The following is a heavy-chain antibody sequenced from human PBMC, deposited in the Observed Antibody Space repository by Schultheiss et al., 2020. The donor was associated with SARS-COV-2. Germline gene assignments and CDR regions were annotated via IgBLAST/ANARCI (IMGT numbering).Heavy chain of an antibody. Sequence: GESLKISCAASGFTFSSYAMSWVRQAPGKGLEWVSAISGSGGSTYYADSVKGRFTISRDNSKNTLYLQMNSLRAEDTAVYYCAKDEARAAAGALDYWGQGTLVTVSS. CDR2: ISGSGGST. J-gene: IGHJ4*02. D-gene: IGHD6-13*01. CDR1: GFTFSSYA. CDR3: AKDEARAAAGALDY. V-gene: IGHV3-23*01.